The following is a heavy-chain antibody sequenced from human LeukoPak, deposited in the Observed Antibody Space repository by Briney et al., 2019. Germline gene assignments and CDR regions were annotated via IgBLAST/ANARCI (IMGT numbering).Heavy chain of an antibody. D-gene: IGHD6-19*01. Sequence: SETLSLTCTVSGGSTSSYYWGWIRQPPGKGLEWIGYIFYSGSTNYNPSLKSRVTMSVDTSKNQFSLKLSSVTAADTAVYYCARGHYSSGWYGERGTLWFDPWGQGTLVTVSS. V-gene: IGHV4-59*01. CDR1: GGSTSSYY. CDR3: ARGHYSSGWYGERGTLWFDP. J-gene: IGHJ5*02. CDR2: IFYSGST.